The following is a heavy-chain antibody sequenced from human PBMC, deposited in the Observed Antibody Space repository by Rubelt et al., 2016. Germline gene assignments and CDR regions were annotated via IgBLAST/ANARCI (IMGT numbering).Heavy chain of an antibody. D-gene: IGHD3-22*01. Sequence: QVQLQQWGAGLLKPSETLSLTCAVYGGSFSGYYWSWIRQPPGKGLEWIGEINHSGSTNFTPSLKGRVTRSVDTSKNQFSLKLSSVTAADTAVYYCSVRGFAFDIWGQGTMVTVSS. CDR1: GGSFSGYY. CDR2: INHSGST. J-gene: IGHJ3*02. CDR3: SVRGFAFDI. V-gene: IGHV4-34*01.